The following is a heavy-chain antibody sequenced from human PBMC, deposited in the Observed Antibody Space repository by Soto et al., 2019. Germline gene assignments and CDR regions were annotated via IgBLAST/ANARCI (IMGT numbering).Heavy chain of an antibody. CDR3: ARVAVDIVVVPAAPNWFDP. D-gene: IGHD2-2*01. Sequence: QVQLQESGPGLVKPSQTLSLTCTVSGGSISSGGYYWSWIRQHPGKGLEWIGYIYYSGSTYYNPSLKSRVTISVDTSKNQSSLKLSSVTAADTAVYYCARVAVDIVVVPAAPNWFDPWGQGTLVTVSS. CDR1: GGSISSGGYY. V-gene: IGHV4-31*03. J-gene: IGHJ5*02. CDR2: IYYSGST.